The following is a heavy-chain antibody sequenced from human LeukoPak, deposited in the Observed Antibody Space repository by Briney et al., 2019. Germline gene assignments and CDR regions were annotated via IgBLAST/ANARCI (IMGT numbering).Heavy chain of an antibody. J-gene: IGHJ3*02. CDR3: ARVGGGCSSTSCYPLGAFDI. CDR1: GFTVISNY. D-gene: IGHD2-2*01. Sequence: PGGSLRLSCAASGFTVISNYMSWVRQAPGKGLEWVSVIYSGGSTYYADSVKGRFTISRDNSKNTLYLQMNSLRAEDTAVYYCARVGGGCSSTSCYPLGAFDIWGQGTMVTVSS. CDR2: IYSGGST. V-gene: IGHV3-53*01.